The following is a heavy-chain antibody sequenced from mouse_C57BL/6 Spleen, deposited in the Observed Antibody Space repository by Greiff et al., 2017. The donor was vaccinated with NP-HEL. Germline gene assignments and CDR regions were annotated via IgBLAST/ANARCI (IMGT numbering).Heavy chain of an antibody. CDR3: ASGDYDGYAMDY. Sequence: EVKLEESGGGLVKPGGSLKLSCAASGFTFSSYAMSWVRQTPEKRLEWVATISDGGSYTYYPDNVKGRFTISRDNAKNNLYLQMSHLKSEDTAMYYCASGDYDGYAMDYWGQGTSVTVSS. D-gene: IGHD2-4*01. J-gene: IGHJ4*01. CDR1: GFTFSSYA. CDR2: ISDGGSYT. V-gene: IGHV5-4*03.